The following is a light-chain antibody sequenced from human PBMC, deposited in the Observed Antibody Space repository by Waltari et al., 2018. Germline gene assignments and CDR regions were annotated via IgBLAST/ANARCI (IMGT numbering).Light chain of an antibody. V-gene: IGKV1-5*03. CDR3: QQYNAYPWT. CDR2: KAS. Sequence: DIHMTQSPSTMSASVGDRVTITCRASQSIIYWLAWYQQKPGKAPNLLISKASNLERGVPSRFSGSGSGTEFTLTISSLQPEDFATYYCQQYNAYPWTFGQGTKVEI. CDR1: QSIIYW. J-gene: IGKJ1*01.